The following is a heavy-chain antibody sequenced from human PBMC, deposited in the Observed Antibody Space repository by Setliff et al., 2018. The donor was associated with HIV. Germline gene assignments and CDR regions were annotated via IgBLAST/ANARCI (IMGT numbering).Heavy chain of an antibody. D-gene: IGHD2-2*01. CDR1: DDSISRSSYY. CDR2: IYYSGST. J-gene: IGHJ4*02. V-gene: IGHV4-39*07. Sequence: PSETLSLTCTVTDDSISRSSYYWAWIRQSPGKGLEWIGSIYYSGSTYYNPSLKSRVTISVVTSKKQFSLKLRSVTAADTAVYYCARLPGYCSSTGCQGYFDYWGQGTLVTVSS. CDR3: ARLPGYCSSTGCQGYFDY.